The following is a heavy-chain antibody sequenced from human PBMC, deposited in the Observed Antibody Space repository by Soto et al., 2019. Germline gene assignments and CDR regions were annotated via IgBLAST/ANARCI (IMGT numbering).Heavy chain of an antibody. J-gene: IGHJ4*02. CDR3: ARGRPLWFGELVGAFDY. CDR1: GGSISSGGYS. Sequence: SETLSLTCAVSGGSISSGGYSWSWIRQPPGKGLEWIGYIYHSGSTYYNPSLKSRVTISVDRSKNQFSLKLSSVTAADTAVYYCARGRPLWFGELVGAFDYWGQGTLVTVSS. D-gene: IGHD3-10*01. V-gene: IGHV4-30-2*01. CDR2: IYHSGST.